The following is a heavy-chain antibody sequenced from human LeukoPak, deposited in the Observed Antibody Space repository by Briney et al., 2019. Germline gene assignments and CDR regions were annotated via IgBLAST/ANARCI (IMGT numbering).Heavy chain of an antibody. CDR3: ARPRLEYCSGGSCFDAFDI. V-gene: IGHV3-23*01. CDR1: GFTFSSYA. Sequence: GGTLRLSCAASGFTFSSYAMNWVRQAPGKGLEWVSAISGSGSTTYYADSVKGRFTISRDNSKNTLFLQMNSLTAEDTAIYSCARPRLEYCSGGSCFDAFDIWGQGTMVTVSS. CDR2: ISGSGSTT. D-gene: IGHD2-15*01. J-gene: IGHJ3*02.